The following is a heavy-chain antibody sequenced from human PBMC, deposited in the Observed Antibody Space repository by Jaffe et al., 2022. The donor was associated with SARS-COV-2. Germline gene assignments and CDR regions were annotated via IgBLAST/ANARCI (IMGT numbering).Heavy chain of an antibody. Sequence: EGQLVESGGGLVQPGGSLKLSCVASGFTFSTYSMSWVRQAPGKGLEWVSFVSSGGDTRYYADSVRGRFTISRDSAQSSVYLQMNDLRPEDTAVYYCARTWRENTFDMWGLGTMVTVSS. CDR3: ARTWRENTFDM. CDR2: VSSGGDTR. CDR1: GFTFSTYS. J-gene: IGHJ3*02. V-gene: IGHV3-48*01.